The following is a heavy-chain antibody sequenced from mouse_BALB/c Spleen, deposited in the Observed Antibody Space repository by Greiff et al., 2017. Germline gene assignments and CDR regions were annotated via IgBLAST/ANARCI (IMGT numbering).Heavy chain of an antibody. J-gene: IGHJ4*01. Sequence: EVMLVESGGGLVKPGGSLKLSCAASGFTFTSYTMSWVRQTPEKRLEWVATISSGGSYTYYPDSVKGRFTISRDNAKNTLYLQMSSLKYEDTAMYYYTKERLCGDYYAMDYWGQGTSVTVSS. CDR3: TKERLCGDYYAMDY. CDR1: GFTFTSYT. D-gene: IGHD6-1*01. V-gene: IGHV5-6-4*01. CDR2: ISSGGSYT.